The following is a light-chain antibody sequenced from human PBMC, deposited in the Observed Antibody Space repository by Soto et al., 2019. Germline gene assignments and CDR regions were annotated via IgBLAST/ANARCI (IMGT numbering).Light chain of an antibody. CDR2: GAS. Sequence: EIGLTQSPGTLSLSPGERATLSCRASQSVSSSYLAWYQQKPGQAPRLLIYGASRRATGIPDMFSGSGSGTDLTLTISRLVPEAFAVYYCKHYGTLPTWPFGQGTQVE. V-gene: IGKV3-20*01. CDR1: QSVSSSY. J-gene: IGKJ1*01. CDR3: KHYGTLPTWP.